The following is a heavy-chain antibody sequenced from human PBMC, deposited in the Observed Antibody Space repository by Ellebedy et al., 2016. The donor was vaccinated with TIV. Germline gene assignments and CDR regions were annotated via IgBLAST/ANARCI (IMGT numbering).Heavy chain of an antibody. D-gene: IGHD3-10*01. CDR2: INASGGST. V-gene: IGHV1-46*01. CDR3: ASDYGSGSASGFDP. CDR1: GYTFTSYY. Sequence: ASVKVSCXASGYTFTSYYIHWVRQAPGQGLEWMGIINASGGSTSYAQKFQGRLTMTTDTSTNTAYIELRSLRSDDTAVYYCASDYGSGSASGFDPWGQGTRVTVSS. J-gene: IGHJ5*02.